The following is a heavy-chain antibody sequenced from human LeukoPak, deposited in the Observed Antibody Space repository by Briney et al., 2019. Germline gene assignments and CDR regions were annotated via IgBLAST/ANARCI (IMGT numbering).Heavy chain of an antibody. CDR1: GLTFSSYA. CDR3: ARAPRYFDWSYFDY. Sequence: GGSLRLSCAASGLTFSSYAMHWVRQAPGKGLEYVSAISSNGGSTYYANSVKGRFTISRDNSKNTLYLQMGSLRAEDMAVYYCARAPRYFDWSYFDYWGQGTLVTVSS. D-gene: IGHD3-9*01. V-gene: IGHV3-64*01. CDR2: ISSNGGST. J-gene: IGHJ4*02.